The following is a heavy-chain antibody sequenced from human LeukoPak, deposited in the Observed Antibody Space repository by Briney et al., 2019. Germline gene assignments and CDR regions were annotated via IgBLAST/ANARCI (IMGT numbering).Heavy chain of an antibody. Sequence: PSETLSLTCTVSGGSISSYYWSWIRQPPGKGLEWIGYIYYSGSTNYNPSLRSRVTISVDTSKNQFSLKLSSVTAADTAVYYCARVTGYYDSSGYSYAFDIWGQGTMVTVSS. J-gene: IGHJ3*02. D-gene: IGHD3-22*01. CDR2: IYYSGST. CDR3: ARVTGYYDSSGYSYAFDI. CDR1: GGSISSYY. V-gene: IGHV4-59*01.